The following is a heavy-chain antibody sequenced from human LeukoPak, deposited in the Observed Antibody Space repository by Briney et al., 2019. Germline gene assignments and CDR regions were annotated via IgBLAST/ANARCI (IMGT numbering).Heavy chain of an antibody. CDR1: GGSFSGYY. Sequence: SETLSLTCAVYGGSFSGYYWSWIRQPPGKGLEWIGEINYSGSTNYNPSLKSRVTISVDTSKNQFSLKLSSVTAADTAVYYCARLRDYYYYMDVWGKGTTVTVSS. V-gene: IGHV4-34*01. J-gene: IGHJ6*03. CDR2: INYSGST. CDR3: ARLRDYYYYMDV. D-gene: IGHD5-24*01.